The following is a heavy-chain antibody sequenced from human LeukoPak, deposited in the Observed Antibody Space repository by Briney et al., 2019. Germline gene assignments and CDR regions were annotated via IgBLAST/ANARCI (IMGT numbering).Heavy chain of an antibody. D-gene: IGHD3-10*01. Sequence: SGTLSLTCVVSGGSISSSNYWSWIRQPPGKGLEWIGYIYYSGSTNYNPSLKSRVTISVDTSKNQFSLKLSSVTAADTAVYYCARVSLLWFGEWRYYFDYWGQGTLVTVSS. CDR2: IYYSGST. CDR1: GGSISSSNY. V-gene: IGHV4-61*01. CDR3: ARVSLLWFGEWRYYFDY. J-gene: IGHJ4*02.